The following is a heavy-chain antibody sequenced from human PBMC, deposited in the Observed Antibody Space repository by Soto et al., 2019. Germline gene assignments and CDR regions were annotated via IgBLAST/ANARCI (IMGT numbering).Heavy chain of an antibody. Sequence: SETLSLTCAVSGASIIGSYYYWAWLRQSPGKGPEWIGSVFYTGFTSYNPSLESRVSVSVDTSKSQFSLKLSAVTAADTAVYYCATSQKGYNWNYFDHWGQGALVTVSS. V-gene: IGHV4-39*01. J-gene: IGHJ4*02. D-gene: IGHD1-20*01. CDR3: ATSQKGYNWNYFDH. CDR2: VFYTGFT. CDR1: GASIIGSYYY.